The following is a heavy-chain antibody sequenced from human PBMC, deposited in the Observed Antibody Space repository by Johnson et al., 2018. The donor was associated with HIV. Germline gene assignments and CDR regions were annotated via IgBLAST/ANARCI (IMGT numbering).Heavy chain of an antibody. CDR1: GFTFSSYA. CDR3: ARDNTTFGGIIVPIGAFDI. Sequence: QVQLVESGGGVVQPGRSLRLSCAASGFTFSSYAMHWVRQAPGTGLEWVAVISYDGSNKSYADSVKRRFTISRDNSKNTLYMHMNSLIAEDTAVYYCARDNTTFGGIIVPIGAFDIWGQGTMVTVSS. CDR2: ISYDGSNK. D-gene: IGHD3-16*02. J-gene: IGHJ3*02. V-gene: IGHV3-30*04.